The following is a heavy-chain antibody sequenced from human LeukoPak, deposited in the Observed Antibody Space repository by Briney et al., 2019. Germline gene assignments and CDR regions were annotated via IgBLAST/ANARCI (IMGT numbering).Heavy chain of an antibody. CDR1: GFTFSSYA. D-gene: IGHD5-12*01. Sequence: GGSLRLSCAASGFTFSSYAMSWVRQAPGKGLEWVSAISGSGGSTYCADSVKGRFTISRDNSKNTLYLQMNSLRAEDTAVYYCAKDGKGRGYSGYDSPYFDYWGQGTLVTVSS. V-gene: IGHV3-23*01. J-gene: IGHJ4*02. CDR3: AKDGKGRGYSGYDSPYFDY. CDR2: ISGSGGST.